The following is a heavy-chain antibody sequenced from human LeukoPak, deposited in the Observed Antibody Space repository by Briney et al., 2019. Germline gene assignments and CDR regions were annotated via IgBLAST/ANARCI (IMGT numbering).Heavy chain of an antibody. CDR3: ARGEYSSSFGSAQEGDY. CDR2: INPNSGGT. CDR1: GYTFTGYY. D-gene: IGHD6-6*01. Sequence: GASVKVSCKASGYTFTGYYMHWVRQAPGQGLEWMGWINPNSGGTNYAQKFQGRVTMTRDTSIGTAYMELSRLRSDDTAVYYCARGEYSSSFGSAQEGDYWGQGTLVTVSS. V-gene: IGHV1-2*02. J-gene: IGHJ4*02.